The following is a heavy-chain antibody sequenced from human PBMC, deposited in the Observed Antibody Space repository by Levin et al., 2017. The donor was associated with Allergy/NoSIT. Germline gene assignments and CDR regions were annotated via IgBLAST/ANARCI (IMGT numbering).Heavy chain of an antibody. V-gene: IGHV4-59*01. CDR3: ARDWAPDYGDYYWFDP. J-gene: IGHJ5*02. Sequence: SQTLSLTCTVSGGSISSYYWSWIRQPPGKGLEWIGYIYYSRSTNYNPSLKSRVTISVDTSKNQFSLKLSSVTAADTAVYYCARDWAPDYGDYYWFDPWGQGTLVTVSS. D-gene: IGHD4-17*01. CDR1: GGSISSYY. CDR2: IYYSRST.